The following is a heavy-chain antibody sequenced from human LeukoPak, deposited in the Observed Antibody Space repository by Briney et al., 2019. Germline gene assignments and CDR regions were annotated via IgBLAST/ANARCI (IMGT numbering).Heavy chain of an antibody. J-gene: IGHJ2*01. V-gene: IGHV4-30-4*01. CDR1: GGSISSGDYY. CDR2: IYYSGST. Sequence: SETLSLTCTVSGGSISSGDYYWSWIRQPPGKGLEWIGYIYYSGSTYYNPSLKSRVTISVDTSKNQFSLKLSSVTAADTAVYYCARAESRVGYWYFDLWGRGTLVTVSS. CDR3: ARAESRVGYWYFDL. D-gene: IGHD2/OR15-2a*01.